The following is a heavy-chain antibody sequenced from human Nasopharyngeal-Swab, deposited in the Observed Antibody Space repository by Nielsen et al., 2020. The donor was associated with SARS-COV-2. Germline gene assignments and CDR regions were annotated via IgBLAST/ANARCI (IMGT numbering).Heavy chain of an antibody. Sequence: ASVKVSCKASGYTFTSYGISWVRQAPGQGLEWMGIINPSGGSTSYAQKFQGRVTMTRDTSTSTVYMELSSLRSEDTAVYYCAGENDAFDIWGQGTMVTVSS. V-gene: IGHV1-46*01. J-gene: IGHJ3*02. CDR3: AGENDAFDI. CDR1: GYTFTSYG. CDR2: INPSGGST.